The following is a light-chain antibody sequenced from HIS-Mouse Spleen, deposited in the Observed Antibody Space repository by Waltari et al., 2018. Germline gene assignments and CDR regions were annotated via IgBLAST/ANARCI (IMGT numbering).Light chain of an antibody. Sequence: SYVLTQPPSVSVAPGKTARITCGGNNIGSKSVHWYQQKPGQAPVLGGYDDSGRPPGTPERFSGSNSGSTATRTISRVEAGDEADYYCQVWDSSSDHPGVVFGGGTKLTVL. CDR3: QVWDSSSDHPGVV. CDR1: NIGSKS. J-gene: IGLJ2*01. CDR2: DDS. V-gene: IGLV3-21*03.